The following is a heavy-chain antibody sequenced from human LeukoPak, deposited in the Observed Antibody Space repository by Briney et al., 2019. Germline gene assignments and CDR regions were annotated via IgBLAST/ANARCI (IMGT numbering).Heavy chain of an antibody. CDR3: ASLGRGVSDY. V-gene: IGHV3-11*03. Sequence: GGSLRLSCAASGFTFSDYYMSWTRQAPGKGLEWVSYISSSSSYTNYADSVKGRFTISRDNAKNSLYLQMNSLRAEDTAVYYCASLGRGVSDYWGQGTLVTVSS. D-gene: IGHD3-10*01. CDR1: GFTFSDYY. CDR2: ISSSSSYT. J-gene: IGHJ4*02.